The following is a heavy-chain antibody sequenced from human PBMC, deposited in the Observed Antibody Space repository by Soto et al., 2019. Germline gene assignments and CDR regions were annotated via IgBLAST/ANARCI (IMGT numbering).Heavy chain of an antibody. CDR2: INHSGST. CDR1: GGSFSGYY. J-gene: IGHJ4*02. V-gene: IGHV4-34*01. CDR3: ARGKGKVTTT. D-gene: IGHD4-17*01. Sequence: QVQLQQWGAGLLKPSETLSLTCAVYGGSFSGYYWSWIHQPPGKGLEWIGEINHSGSTNYNPSLKIRVTISVDTSKNQFSLKLSSVTAADTAVYYCARGKGKVTTTWGQGTLVTVSS.